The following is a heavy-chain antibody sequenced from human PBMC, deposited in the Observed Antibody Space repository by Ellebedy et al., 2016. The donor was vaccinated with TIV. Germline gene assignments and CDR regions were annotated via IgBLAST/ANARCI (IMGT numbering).Heavy chain of an antibody. CDR2: INPNSGGT. J-gene: IGHJ4*02. D-gene: IGHD6-13*01. Sequence: AASVKVSCKASGYSFTGYYMHWVRQAPGQGLAWMGWINPNSGGTNYAQKFQGWVTMTRDTSISTAYMELSRLRFDDTAIYFCARGPTYSSSWNDYWGQGTLVTVSS. CDR3: ARGPTYSSSWNDY. V-gene: IGHV1-2*04. CDR1: GYSFTGYY.